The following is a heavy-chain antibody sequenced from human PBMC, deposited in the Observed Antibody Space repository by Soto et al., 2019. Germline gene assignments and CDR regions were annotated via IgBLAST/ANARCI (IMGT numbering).Heavy chain of an antibody. D-gene: IGHD2-15*01. CDR1: GFTFRGYS. Sequence: EVQLVESGGGLVQPGGSLRLSCAASGFTFRGYSMNWVRQAPGKGLEWVSYISSSSSTIYYADSVKGRFTISRDNAKKSLYLKMNSLRAENTAVYYCARHIGCSGGSCYYYGMDVWGKGTTVTVSS. V-gene: IGHV3-48*01. J-gene: IGHJ6*04. CDR3: ARHIGCSGGSCYYYGMDV. CDR2: ISSSSSTI.